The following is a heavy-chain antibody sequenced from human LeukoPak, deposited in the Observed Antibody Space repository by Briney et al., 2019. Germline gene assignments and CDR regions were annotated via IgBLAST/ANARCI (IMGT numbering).Heavy chain of an antibody. V-gene: IGHV3-30*18. J-gene: IGHJ4*02. CDR2: VSYDASST. CDR3: AKVTYPYGDNSFDY. D-gene: IGHD4-17*01. CDR1: RFTFSTYG. Sequence: PGGSLRLSCAASRFTFSTYGMHWVRQAPGKGLEWVAVVSYDASSTYYADSVKGRFTISRDNSKNTLYLQMNSLRAEDTAVYYCAKVTYPYGDNSFDYWGQGTLVTVSS.